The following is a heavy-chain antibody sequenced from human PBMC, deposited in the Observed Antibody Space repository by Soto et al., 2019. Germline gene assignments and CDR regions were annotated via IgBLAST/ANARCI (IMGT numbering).Heavy chain of an antibody. CDR2: IIPIFGTA. J-gene: IGHJ6*02. D-gene: IGHD5-12*01. CDR3: ASSVAKYYSYGMEV. Sequence: QVQLVQSGAEVKKHGSSVKICCKASGGTFSSYAISLVRQAPGQGLEWIGGIIPIFGTANYAQKVHGIVTITADQSTSTAYMELSSLRAEDTAVYYCASSVAKYYSYGMEVLCQGTTV. CDR1: GGTFSSYA. V-gene: IGHV1-69*12.